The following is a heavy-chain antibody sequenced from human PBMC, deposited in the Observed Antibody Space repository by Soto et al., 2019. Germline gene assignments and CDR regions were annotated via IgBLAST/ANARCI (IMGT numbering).Heavy chain of an antibody. J-gene: IGHJ1*01. Sequence: QVQLVQSGAEVKKPGSSVKVSCKASGGTFSSYAISWVRQAPGQGLEWMGGIIPIFGTANYAQKFQGRVTITADKSTSTAYMELSSLRSEDTAVYYCARGRYSSSWYTAEYFQHWGQGTLVTVSS. CDR1: GGTFSSYA. D-gene: IGHD6-13*01. V-gene: IGHV1-69*06. CDR2: IIPIFGTA. CDR3: ARGRYSSSWYTAEYFQH.